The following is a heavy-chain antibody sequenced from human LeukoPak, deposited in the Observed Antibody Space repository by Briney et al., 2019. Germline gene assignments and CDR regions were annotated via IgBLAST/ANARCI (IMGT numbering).Heavy chain of an antibody. Sequence: ASVKVSCKVSGYTFTSYGITWVRQAPGQGLEWMGWISVYNGNTNYAQKLQGRVTMTTDTSTSTAYMELSSLRSEDTAVYYCARDLRFRPFDPWGQGTLVTVSS. J-gene: IGHJ5*02. D-gene: IGHD4-17*01. CDR1: GYTFTSYG. CDR2: ISVYNGNT. V-gene: IGHV1-18*01. CDR3: ARDLRFRPFDP.